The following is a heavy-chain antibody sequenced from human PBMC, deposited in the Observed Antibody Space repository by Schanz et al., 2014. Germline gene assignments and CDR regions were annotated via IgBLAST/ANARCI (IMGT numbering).Heavy chain of an antibody. D-gene: IGHD3-22*01. Sequence: EVQLLESGGGLVQPGGSLRLSCATSGFRFSSYAINWVRQAPGKGLKWVSGISGSGASTYYADSMKGRFTISRDNSKNTLYLQMNSLRAEDTAVYYCAKGPYDDYYMDVWGNGSTVTVSS. CDR2: ISGSGAST. V-gene: IGHV3-23*01. CDR1: GFRFSSYA. J-gene: IGHJ6*03. CDR3: AKGPYDDYYMDV.